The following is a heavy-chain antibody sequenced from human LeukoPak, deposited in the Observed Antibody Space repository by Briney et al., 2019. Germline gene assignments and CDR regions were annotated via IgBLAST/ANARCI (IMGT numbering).Heavy chain of an antibody. Sequence: GGSLRLSCAASGFTFSSYAMHWVRQAPGKGVEWGAVISYDGSNKYYADSVKGRFTISRDNSKNTLYLQINSLRAEDTAVYYCARVRGSGGGVRGVISRYGMDVWGQGTTVTVSS. J-gene: IGHJ6*02. V-gene: IGHV3-30-3*01. CDR3: ARVRGSGGGVRGVISRYGMDV. D-gene: IGHD3-10*01. CDR2: ISYDGSNK. CDR1: GFTFSSYA.